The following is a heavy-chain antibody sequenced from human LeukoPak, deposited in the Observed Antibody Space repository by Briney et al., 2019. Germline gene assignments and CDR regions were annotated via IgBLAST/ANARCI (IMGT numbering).Heavy chain of an antibody. CDR3: TAEPDFDNNRGWVDY. CDR2: IKSKAHGETT. D-gene: IGHD1-14*01. V-gene: IGHV3-15*01. J-gene: IGHJ4*02. CDR1: EFTFSNAW. Sequence: PGGSLRLSCAASEFTFSNAWMTWVRQAPGKGLECVGRIKSKAHGETTDYGAPVKGRFTISRDDPENTLYLQMNNLKTEDTAVYHCTAEPDFDNNRGWVDYWGQGTLVTVSS.